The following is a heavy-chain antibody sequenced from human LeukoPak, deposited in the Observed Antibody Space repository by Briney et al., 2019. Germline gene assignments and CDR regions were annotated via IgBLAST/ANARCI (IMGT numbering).Heavy chain of an antibody. D-gene: IGHD4-17*01. J-gene: IGHJ5*01. V-gene: IGHV4-38-2*02. CDR2: IHHSGDT. CDR1: GYSIKSSYH. CDR3: ARDRFDYGEYEFDS. Sequence: KSSETLSLTCTVSGYSIKSSYHWACVRQPPGKGLEWVATIHHSGDTFYNPSLKSRVTISMDTSKNEFSLTLKSVTAADTAVYYCARDRFDYGEYEFDSWGQGALVTVSS.